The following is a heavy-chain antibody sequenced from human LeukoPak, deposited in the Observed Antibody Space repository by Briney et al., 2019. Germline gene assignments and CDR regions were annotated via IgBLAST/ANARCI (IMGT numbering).Heavy chain of an antibody. CDR2: ITGSGGNT. CDR1: GFIFSSYS. D-gene: IGHD6-13*01. Sequence: GSLRLSCAASGFIFSSYSMSWVRQAPGRGLEWVSVITGSGGNTYYADSVKGRFTISEDNSKNTVYLQMSSLRVDDTAVYYCAKAASSSWPSYYYGMDVWGQGTTVTVSS. CDR3: AKAASSSWPSYYYGMDV. J-gene: IGHJ6*02. V-gene: IGHV3-23*01.